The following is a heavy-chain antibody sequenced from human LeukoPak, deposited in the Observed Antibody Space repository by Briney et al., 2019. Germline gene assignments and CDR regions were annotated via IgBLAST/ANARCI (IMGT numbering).Heavy chain of an antibody. CDR1: GSSISSSNW. D-gene: IGHD3-10*01. CDR2: IYHSGST. J-gene: IGHJ3*02. CDR3: ARVRGRLWFGELWGAFDI. V-gene: IGHV4-4*02. Sequence: SGTLSLTCAVSGSSISSSNWWSWVRQPPGKGLEWIGEIYHSGSTNYNPSLKSRVTISVDKSKNQFSLKLSSVTAADTAVYYCARVRGRLWFGELWGAFDIWGQGTMVTVSS.